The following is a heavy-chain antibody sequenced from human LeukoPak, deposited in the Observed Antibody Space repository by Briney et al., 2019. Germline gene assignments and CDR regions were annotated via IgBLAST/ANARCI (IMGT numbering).Heavy chain of an antibody. CDR2: INSDGSST. CDR1: GFTFSSYW. V-gene: IGHV3-74*01. J-gene: IGHJ5*02. CDR3: AREVEGWFDP. Sequence: GGSLRLSCAASGFTFSSYWMHWVRQAPGKGLVRVSRINSDGSSTSYADSVKGRFTISRDNAKNTLYLQMNSLRAEDTAVYYCAREVEGWFDPWGQGTLVTVSS.